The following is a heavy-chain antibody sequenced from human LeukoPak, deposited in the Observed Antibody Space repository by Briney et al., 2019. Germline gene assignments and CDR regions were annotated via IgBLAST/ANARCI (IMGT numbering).Heavy chain of an antibody. V-gene: IGHV5-51*01. CDR2: IYPGDSDT. CDR1: GYSFTNYW. J-gene: IGHJ6*03. Sequence: GESLKISCKGSGYSFTNYWIGWVRQMPGKGLECMGIIYPGDSDTRYSPSFQGQVTISADKSTSTVYLQWSSLKASDTAMYYCARGSWNYYYYMDVWGKGTTVTVSS. CDR3: ARGSWNYYYYMDV. D-gene: IGHD1-26*01.